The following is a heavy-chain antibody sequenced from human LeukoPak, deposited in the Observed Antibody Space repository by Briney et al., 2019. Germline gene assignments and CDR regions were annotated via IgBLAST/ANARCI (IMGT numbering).Heavy chain of an antibody. CDR2: INHSGST. CDR1: GDSISSYY. J-gene: IGHJ5*02. CDR3: ARGQRRSSWYNWFDP. Sequence: PSETLSLTCTVSGDSISSYYWSWIRQPPGKGLEWIGEINHSGSTNYNPSLKSRVTISVDTSKNQFSLKLSSVTAADTAVYYCARGQRRSSWYNWFDPWGQGTLVTVSS. V-gene: IGHV4-34*01. D-gene: IGHD6-13*01.